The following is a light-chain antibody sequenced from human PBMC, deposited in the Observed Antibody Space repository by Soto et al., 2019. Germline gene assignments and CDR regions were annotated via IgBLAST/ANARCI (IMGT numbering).Light chain of an antibody. CDR1: QSVGGH. CDR2: DAS. J-gene: IGKJ5*01. CDR3: QQRNTGPPSIT. Sequence: EIVLTQSPATLSLSPGERATLSCRASQSVGGHLAWYQQKPGQAPRLLIYDASDRATGIPARFSGSWSETDFTLNISSLEPDNFAVYYCQQRNTGPPSITFGQGTRLEIK. V-gene: IGKV3-11*01.